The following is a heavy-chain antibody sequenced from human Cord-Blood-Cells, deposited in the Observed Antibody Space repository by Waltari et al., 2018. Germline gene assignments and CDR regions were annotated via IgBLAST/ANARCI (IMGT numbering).Heavy chain of an antibody. D-gene: IGHD7-27*01. V-gene: IGHV4-34*01. CDR1: GGSFSGYY. CDR2: INHSGST. J-gene: IGHJ6*02. CDR3: ASRPLGIKWYGMDV. Sequence: QVQLQQWGAGLFKPSETLSHTCAVYGGSFSGYYWSWIRQPPGKGLEWIGEINHSGSTNAHPSLKSRVTISVDTSKNQFSLKLSSVTAADSAVYYCASRPLGIKWYGMDVWGQGTTVTVSS.